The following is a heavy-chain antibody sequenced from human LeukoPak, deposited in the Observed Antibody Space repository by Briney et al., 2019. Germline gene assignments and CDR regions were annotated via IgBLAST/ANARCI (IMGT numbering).Heavy chain of an antibody. J-gene: IGHJ4*02. Sequence: GGSLRLSCAASGSYWMHWVRQAPGKGLVWVSHINSDGSWTSYADSVKGRFTISKDNAKNTVYLQVNNLRAEDTAVYYCVSFYETYWGRGTLVTVSS. CDR1: GSYW. V-gene: IGHV3-74*01. CDR3: VSFYETY. D-gene: IGHD2/OR15-2a*01. CDR2: INSDGSWT.